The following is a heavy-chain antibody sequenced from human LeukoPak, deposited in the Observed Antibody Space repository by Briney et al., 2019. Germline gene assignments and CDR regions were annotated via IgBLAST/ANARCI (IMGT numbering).Heavy chain of an antibody. CDR3: AKLLRDATIYDF. CDR1: GGSFSGYY. D-gene: IGHD5-24*01. Sequence: SETLSLTCAVYGGSFSGYYCSWIRQTPGKGLEWIGEINHGGSTSYNPSLKSRLTISVGSANNHFSLRVTSVTAADTAVYYCAKLLRDATIYDFWGHGALVTVSS. V-gene: IGHV4-34*01. CDR2: INHGGST. J-gene: IGHJ4*01.